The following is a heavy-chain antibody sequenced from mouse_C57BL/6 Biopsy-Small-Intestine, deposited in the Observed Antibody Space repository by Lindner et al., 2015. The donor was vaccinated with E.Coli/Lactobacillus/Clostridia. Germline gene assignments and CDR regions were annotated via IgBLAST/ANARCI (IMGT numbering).Heavy chain of an antibody. D-gene: IGHD1-1*01. CDR2: INPGSGGT. V-gene: IGHV1-9*01. CDR1: DYTFTGYW. CDR3: ARDYYGSREGDYFDY. Sequence: VQLQESGAELMKPGASVKLSCKATDYTFTGYWIEWVKQRPGHGLEWIGVINPGSGGTNYNEKFKGKATLTADKSSNTAYMQLSSLTSEDSAVYFCARDYYGSREGDYFDYWGQGTTLTVSS. J-gene: IGHJ2*01.